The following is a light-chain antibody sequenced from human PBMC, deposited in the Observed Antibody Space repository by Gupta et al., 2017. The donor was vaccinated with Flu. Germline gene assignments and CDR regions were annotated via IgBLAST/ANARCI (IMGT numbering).Light chain of an antibody. CDR1: PSISSN. J-gene: IGKJ2*03. CDR3: QHYYNWPPYS. V-gene: IGKV3-15*01. Sequence: EIVMTQSPVTLSVSPGARATLSCRASPSISSNLAWYQQRPGQAPRRLIYGASTRDPGIPARFSGSGSGTEFTLTISGLQSEDFVVYYCQHYYNWPPYSFGQGTKLEIK. CDR2: GAS.